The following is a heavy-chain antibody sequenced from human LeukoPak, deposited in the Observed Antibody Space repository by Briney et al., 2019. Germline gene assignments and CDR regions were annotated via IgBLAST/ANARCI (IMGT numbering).Heavy chain of an antibody. V-gene: IGHV1-2*06. Sequence: ASVKVSCKASGYTFTGYYMHWVRQAPGQGLEWMGRINPNSGGTNYAQKFQGRVTMTRDKSISTAYLELSRLRSDDTAVYYCARLVTANFDYWGQGTLVTVSS. CDR3: ARLVTANFDY. J-gene: IGHJ4*02. CDR1: GYTFTGYY. CDR2: INPNSGGT. D-gene: IGHD2-21*02.